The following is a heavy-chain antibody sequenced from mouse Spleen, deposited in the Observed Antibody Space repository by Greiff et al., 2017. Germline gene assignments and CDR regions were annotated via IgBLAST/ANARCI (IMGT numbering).Heavy chain of an antibody. D-gene: IGHD3-2*01. CDR1: GYTFTSYW. CDR3: ARLRDSSGYFDY. Sequence: QVQLQQPGAELVKPGASVKLSCKASGYTFTSYWMQWVKQRPGQGLEWIGEIDPSDSYTNYNQKFKGKATLTVDTSSSTAYMQLSSLTSEDSAVYYCARLRDSSGYFDYWGQGTTLTVSS. V-gene: IGHV1-50*01. J-gene: IGHJ2*01. CDR2: IDPSDSYT.